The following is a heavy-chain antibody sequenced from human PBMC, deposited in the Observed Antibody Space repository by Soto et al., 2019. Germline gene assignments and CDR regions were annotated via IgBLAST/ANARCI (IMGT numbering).Heavy chain of an antibody. CDR3: ARETMIVVVTSPNAFDI. V-gene: IGHV1-69*12. Sequence: QVQLVQSGAEVKKPGSSVKVSCKASGGTFSSYAISWVRQAPGQGLEWMGGIIPIFGTANYAQKFQGRVTITADESTSTAYMERSSLRSEDTAVYYCARETMIVVVTSPNAFDIWGQGTMVTVSS. CDR2: IIPIFGTA. CDR1: GGTFSSYA. D-gene: IGHD3-22*01. J-gene: IGHJ3*02.